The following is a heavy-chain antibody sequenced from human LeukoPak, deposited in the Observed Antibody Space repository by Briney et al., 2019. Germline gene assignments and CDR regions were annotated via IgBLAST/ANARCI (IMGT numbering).Heavy chain of an antibody. CDR3: VPAASSGTYFEY. Sequence: GGSLRLSCAASGFIFSSHDMLWVRQAPGKGPEWVAVASSDVSHRYYGDSVKGRFTISRDNSKNTLYLQMNSLRTEDTALYYCVPAASSGTYFEYWGQGTLVTVSS. D-gene: IGHD3-10*01. CDR2: ASSDVSHR. J-gene: IGHJ4*02. V-gene: IGHV3-30*03. CDR1: GFIFSSHD.